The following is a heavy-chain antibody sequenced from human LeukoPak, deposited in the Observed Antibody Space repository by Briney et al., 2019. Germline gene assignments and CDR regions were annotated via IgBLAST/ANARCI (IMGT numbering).Heavy chain of an antibody. CDR2: ISGSGGTT. Sequence: GGSLRLSCAASGFTFSDYWMSWVRQAPGKGLEWVSAISGSGGTTFYADSVKGRFTISRDNSKNMLYLQMNSLRAEDTAVYYCAKEGKTRTWNYSQAKPVYWGQGTLVTVSS. CDR3: AKEGKTRTWNYSQAKPVY. D-gene: IGHD1-7*01. CDR1: GFTFSDYW. V-gene: IGHV3-23*01. J-gene: IGHJ4*02.